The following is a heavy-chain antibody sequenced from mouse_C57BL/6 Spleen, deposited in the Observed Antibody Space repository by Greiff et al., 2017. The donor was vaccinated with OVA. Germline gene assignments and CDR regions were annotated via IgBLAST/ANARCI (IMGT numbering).Heavy chain of an antibody. CDR3: ASVYGSSPYWYFDV. CDR1: GYSITSGYY. V-gene: IGHV3-6*01. J-gene: IGHJ1*03. CDR2: ISYDGSN. Sequence: EVQRVESGPGLVKPSQSLSLTCSVTGYSITSGYYWNWIRQFPGNKLEWMGYISYDGSNNYNPSLKNRISITRDTSKNQFFLKLNSVTTEDTATYYCASVYGSSPYWYFDVWGTGTTVTVSS. D-gene: IGHD1-1*01.